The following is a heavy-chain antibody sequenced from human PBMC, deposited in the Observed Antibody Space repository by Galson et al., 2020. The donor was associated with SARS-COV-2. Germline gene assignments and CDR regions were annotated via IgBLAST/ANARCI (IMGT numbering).Heavy chain of an antibody. CDR1: GGSISSSSYY. J-gene: IGHJ5*02. V-gene: IGHV4-39*07. CDR3: ARDRDSSSWYGYNWFDP. CDR2: IYYSGST. D-gene: IGHD6-13*01. Sequence: SETLSLTCTVSGGSISSSSYYWGWIRQPPGKGLEWIGSIYYSGSTYYKPSLKSRVTISVDTSKNQFSLKLSSVTAADTAVYYCARDRDSSSWYGYNWFDPWGQGTLVTVSS.